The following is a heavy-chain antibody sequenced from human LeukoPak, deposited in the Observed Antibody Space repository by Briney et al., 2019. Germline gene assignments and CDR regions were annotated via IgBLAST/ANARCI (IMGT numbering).Heavy chain of an antibody. J-gene: IGHJ6*03. CDR3: ASAPKLDDYYYYYMDV. V-gene: IGHV1-69*13. Sequence: GASVKVSCKASGGTFSSYAISWVRQAPGQGLEWMGGIIPIFGTANYAQKFQGRVTITADESTSTAYMELSSLRSEDTAVYYCASAPKLDDYYYYYMDVWGKGTTVTVSS. CDR1: GGTFSSYA. CDR2: IIPIFGTA. D-gene: IGHD3-3*02.